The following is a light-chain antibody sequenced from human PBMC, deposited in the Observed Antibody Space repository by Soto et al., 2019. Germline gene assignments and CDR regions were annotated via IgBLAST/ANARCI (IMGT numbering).Light chain of an antibody. CDR3: MQGTHWPYT. CDR1: QSLVSSDGNTY. CDR2: KIS. Sequence: DAVLTQSPLSLPVTLGQPASISCKSSQSLVSSDGNTYLNWFQQRPGQSPRRLIYKISNRDSGVPDRFTGRASGTDFTLEISRVEAEDVGVYYCMQGTHWPYTLGQGTKLEIK. V-gene: IGKV2-30*01. J-gene: IGKJ2*01.